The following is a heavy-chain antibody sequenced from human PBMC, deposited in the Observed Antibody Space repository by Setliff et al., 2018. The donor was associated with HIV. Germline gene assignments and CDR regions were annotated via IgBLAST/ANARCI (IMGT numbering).Heavy chain of an antibody. CDR1: GFPFPDYD. CDR3: ARESKGAMALEIFDY. CDR2: ISSRSTVI. V-gene: IGHV3-21*01. J-gene: IGHJ4*02. Sequence: GGSLRLSCAASGFPFPDYDMNWVRQAPGKGLEWISSISSRSTVIYYADSVKGRFTISRDNAKISLFLQMNSLRAEDTAVYYCARESKGAMALEIFDYWGQGTLVTVSS. D-gene: IGHD1-26*01.